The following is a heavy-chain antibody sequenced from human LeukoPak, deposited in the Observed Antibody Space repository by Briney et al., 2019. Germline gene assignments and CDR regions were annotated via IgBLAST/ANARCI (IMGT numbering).Heavy chain of an antibody. CDR2: MYYSGST. CDR1: GGSIRGYH. V-gene: IGHV4-59*08. J-gene: IGHJ3*02. CDR3: ARSVRGGSYFAFDI. D-gene: IGHD1-26*01. Sequence: SETLSLTCTVSGGSIRGYHWSWIRQPPGKGLEWIGYMYYSGSTNYNPSHKSRVTISVDTSKNQFSLKLSSVTASDTAVYYCARSVRGGSYFAFDIWGQGTMVTVSS.